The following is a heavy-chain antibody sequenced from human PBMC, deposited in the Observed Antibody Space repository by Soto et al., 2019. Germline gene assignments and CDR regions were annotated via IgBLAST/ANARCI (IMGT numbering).Heavy chain of an antibody. V-gene: IGHV4-38-2*01. CDR2: IYHSGRN. CDR3: ARGGQYNWNYGWFDP. D-gene: IGHD1-7*01. Sequence: SETLSLTCAVSDYSISSGYYWAWIRQPPGKGLEWIGSIYHSGRNFYNPSLKSRVTISVDTSKNQFSLRLSSVTAADTAVYYCARGGQYNWNYGWFDPWGQGTRVTVSS. J-gene: IGHJ5*02. CDR1: DYSISSGYY.